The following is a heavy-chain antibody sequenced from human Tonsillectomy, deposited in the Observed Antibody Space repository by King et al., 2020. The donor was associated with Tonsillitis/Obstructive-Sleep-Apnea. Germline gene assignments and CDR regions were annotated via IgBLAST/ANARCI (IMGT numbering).Heavy chain of an antibody. CDR2: IYSGGST. CDR3: ASIMGKHDHGTFDI. V-gene: IGHV3-53*01. CDR1: GFTVSSNY. Sequence: VQLVESGGGLIQPGGSLRLSCAASGFTVSSNYMSWVRQAPGKGLEWVSVIYSGGSTYYADSVKGRFTISRDNSKNTLYLQMNSLRAEDTAVYYCASIMGKHDHGTFDIWGQGTMVTVSS. J-gene: IGHJ3*02. D-gene: IGHD2-8*01.